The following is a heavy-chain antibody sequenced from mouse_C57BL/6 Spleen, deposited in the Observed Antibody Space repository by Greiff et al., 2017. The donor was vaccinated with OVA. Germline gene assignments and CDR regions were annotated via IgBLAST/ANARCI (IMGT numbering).Heavy chain of an antibody. V-gene: IGHV1-42*01. CDR1: GYSFTGYY. Sequence: EVQRVESGPELVKPGASVKISCKASGYSFTGYYMNWVKQSPEKSLEWIGEINPSTGGTTYNQKFKAKATLTVDKSSSTAYMQLQSLTSEDAAVDYCEREGTDQATDYWGKGTTLTVSS. CDR3: EREGTDQATDY. D-gene: IGHD3-2*02. CDR2: INPSTGGT. J-gene: IGHJ2*01.